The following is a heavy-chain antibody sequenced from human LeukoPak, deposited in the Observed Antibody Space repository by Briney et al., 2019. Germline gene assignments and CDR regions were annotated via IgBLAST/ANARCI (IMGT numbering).Heavy chain of an antibody. D-gene: IGHD2-8*01. J-gene: IGHJ5*01. CDR2: IHYSGSS. Sequence: XGXEWIGNIHYSGSSVYNPSLKSRGTISIDTSRRQFFLKLNSVTAADTAVYFCVLAPNSNWFDFWGPGTLVTVSS. V-gene: IGHV4-59*03. CDR3: VLAPNSNWFDF.